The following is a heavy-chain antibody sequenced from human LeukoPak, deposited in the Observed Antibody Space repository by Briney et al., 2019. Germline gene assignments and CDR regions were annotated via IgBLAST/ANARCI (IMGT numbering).Heavy chain of an antibody. CDR1: GYTFTSYG. D-gene: IGHD3-16*02. CDR3: ARSGDDYVWGSYRYFDY. Sequence: GASVKVSCKASGYTFTSYGISWVRQAPGQGLEWMGWISAYNGNTNYAQKLQGRVTMTTDTSTSTAYMELGSLRSDDTAVYYCARSGDDYVWGSYRYFDYWGQGTLVTVSS. V-gene: IGHV1-18*01. CDR2: ISAYNGNT. J-gene: IGHJ4*02.